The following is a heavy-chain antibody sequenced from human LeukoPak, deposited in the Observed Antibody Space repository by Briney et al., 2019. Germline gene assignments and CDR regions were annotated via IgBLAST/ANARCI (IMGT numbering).Heavy chain of an antibody. CDR3: AREDGTFQY. CDR1: GGSISSSSYC. J-gene: IGHJ1*01. V-gene: IGHV3-7*03. Sequence: PSETLSLTCTVSGGSISSSSYCWGWVRQAPGKGLEWVANIKPDGSEKHYVDSVKGRFTISRDNAKNSLYLQMNSLRVEDTAVYYCAREDGTFQYWGQGTLVTVSS. CDR2: IKPDGSEK.